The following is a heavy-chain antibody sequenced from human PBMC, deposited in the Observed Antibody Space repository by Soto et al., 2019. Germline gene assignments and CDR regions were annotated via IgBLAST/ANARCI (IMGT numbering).Heavy chain of an antibody. CDR3: ARDVGLDSDDFFAY. CDR1: GFTFTSYG. CDR2: IRGDGGQT. Sequence: LRLSCTASGFTFTSYGMGWVRQAPGKGLQWVSTIRGDGGQTHYTDSVKGRFSISRDNSKNTVYLQMDSLRAEDTAMYFCARDVGLDSDDFFAYWGQGTQVTAPS. V-gene: IGHV3-23*01. J-gene: IGHJ4*02. D-gene: IGHD3-9*01.